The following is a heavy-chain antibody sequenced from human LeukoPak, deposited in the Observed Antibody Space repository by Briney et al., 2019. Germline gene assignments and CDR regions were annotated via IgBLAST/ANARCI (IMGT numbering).Heavy chain of an antibody. CDR2: ISSSGSTI. CDR1: GFTFSDYY. CDR3: ARVAYDSSGYYYSQDTHSFDY. D-gene: IGHD3-22*01. Sequence: GGSLRLSCAASGFTFSDYYMSWIRQAPGKGLEWVSYISSSGSTIYYADSVKGRFTISRDNAKNSLYLQMNSLRAEDTAVYYCARVAYDSSGYYYSQDTHSFDYWGQGTLVTVSS. V-gene: IGHV3-11*01. J-gene: IGHJ4*02.